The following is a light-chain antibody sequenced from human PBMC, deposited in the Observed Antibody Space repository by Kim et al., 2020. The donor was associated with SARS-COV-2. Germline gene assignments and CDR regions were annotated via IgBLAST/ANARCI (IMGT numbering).Light chain of an antibody. J-gene: IGLJ7*01. CDR3: ATWHDTLSAYVL. V-gene: IGLV1-44*01. CDR1: SSNIGSST. CDR2: SDD. Sequence: QSALTQPPSASGAPGQRVTISCSGSSSNIGSSTVNWYQQLPGTAPKLLIYSDDQRPSGVPDRFSGSKSGTSASLAISGLRSADEAVYYCATWHDTLSAYVLFGGGTQLTVL.